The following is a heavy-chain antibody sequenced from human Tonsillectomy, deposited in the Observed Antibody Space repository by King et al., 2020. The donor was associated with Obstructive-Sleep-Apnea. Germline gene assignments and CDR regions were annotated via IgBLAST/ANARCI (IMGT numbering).Heavy chain of an antibody. D-gene: IGHD6-19*01. V-gene: IGHV3-21*01. Sequence: VQLVESGGGLVKPGGSLRLSCAASGFTFSSYSMNWVRQAPGKGLEWVSSISSSSSYIYYADSVKGRFTISRDNAKNSLYLQMNSLRAEDTAVYYCAREIGEXXLVDYYYGXDVWXQGTTVTVSS. J-gene: IGHJ6*02. CDR2: ISSSSSYI. CDR3: AREIGEXXLVDYYYGXDV. CDR1: GFTFSSYS.